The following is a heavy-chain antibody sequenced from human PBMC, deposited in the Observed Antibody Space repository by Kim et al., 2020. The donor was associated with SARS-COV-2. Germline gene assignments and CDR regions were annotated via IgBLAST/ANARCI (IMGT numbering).Heavy chain of an antibody. CDR1: GYTFTGYY. D-gene: IGHD3-9*01. CDR2: INPNSGGT. CDR3: ARGDDILTGYYQRGSWFDP. Sequence: ASVKVSCKASGYTFTGYYMHWVRQAPGQGLEWMGWINPNSGGTNYAQKFQGRVTMTRDTSISTAYMELSRLRSDDTAVYYCARGDDILTGYYQRGSWFDPWGQGTLVTVSS. J-gene: IGHJ5*02. V-gene: IGHV1-2*02.